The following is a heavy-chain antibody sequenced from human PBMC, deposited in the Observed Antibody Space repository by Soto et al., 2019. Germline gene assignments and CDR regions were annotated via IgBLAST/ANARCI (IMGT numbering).Heavy chain of an antibody. CDR3: ARCSRGVMPYYYYGMDV. CDR2: MNPNSGNT. J-gene: IGHJ6*02. V-gene: IGHV1-8*01. Sequence: ASVKVSCKASGYTFTSYDINWVRQATGQGLEWMGWMNPNSGNTGYAQKFQGRVTMTKNTSISTAYMELSSLRSEDTAVYYCARCSRGVMPYYYYGMDVWGQGTTVTVSS. D-gene: IGHD3-16*01. CDR1: GYTFTSYD.